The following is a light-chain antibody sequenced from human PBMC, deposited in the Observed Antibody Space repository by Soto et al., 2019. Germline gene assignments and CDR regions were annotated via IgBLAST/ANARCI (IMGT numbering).Light chain of an antibody. CDR3: QTWGTGIGV. J-gene: IGLJ3*02. Sequence: QAVVTQSPSASASLGASVRLTCALSSGHINYAVAWHQQQPERGPRFLMRLNSDGSHNKGDGIPDRFSASSSGSEHYLTISSLQSEDEADYYCQTWGTGIGVFGGGTKVTVL. V-gene: IGLV4-69*01. CDR1: SGHINYA. CDR2: LNSDGSH.